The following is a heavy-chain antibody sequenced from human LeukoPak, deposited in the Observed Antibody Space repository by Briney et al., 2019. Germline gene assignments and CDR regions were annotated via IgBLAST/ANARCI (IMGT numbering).Heavy chain of an antibody. CDR3: ARGPGINGSTFHWYFDL. CDR1: GFTSSTYS. V-gene: IGHV3-48*01. CDR2: IGSTGTT. Sequence: GTSLRLSCAVSGFTSSTYSMNWVRQAPGQGLEWLSYIGSTGTTYYGDSVKGRFTISRDNAKNSLYLQMSSLTAEDTAVYYCARGPGINGSTFHWYFDLWGRGTLVTVPS. D-gene: IGHD1-20*01. J-gene: IGHJ2*01.